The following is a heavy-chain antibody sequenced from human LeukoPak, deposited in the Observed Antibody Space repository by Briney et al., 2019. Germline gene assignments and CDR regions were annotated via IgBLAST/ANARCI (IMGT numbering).Heavy chain of an antibody. J-gene: IGHJ3*02. Sequence: ASVKVSCKTSGYTFTTHGISWVRQAPGQGLEWMGWISTSKGDTNYAQKFKGRLTMTTDRSTSTAYMELRSLSSDDTAVYYCARGVGATNAFDIWGQGTLVTVSS. D-gene: IGHD1-26*01. CDR2: ISTSKGDT. V-gene: IGHV1-18*01. CDR1: GYTFTTHG. CDR3: ARGVGATNAFDI.